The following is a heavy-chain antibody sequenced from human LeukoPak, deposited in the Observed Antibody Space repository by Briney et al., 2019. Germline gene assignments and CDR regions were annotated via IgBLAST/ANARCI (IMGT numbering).Heavy chain of an antibody. D-gene: IGHD6-19*01. CDR1: GGSISSGNYY. CDR3: ASDSSAWYYPPDI. Sequence: PSETLSLTCTVSGGSISSGNYYWGWIRQPPGKGLEWIGYIFYTGSTNYNPSLKSRVTISVDTSKNQFSLKLTSATAADTAMYYCASDSSAWYYPPDIWGQGTMVTVSS. V-gene: IGHV4-61*01. J-gene: IGHJ3*02. CDR2: IFYTGST.